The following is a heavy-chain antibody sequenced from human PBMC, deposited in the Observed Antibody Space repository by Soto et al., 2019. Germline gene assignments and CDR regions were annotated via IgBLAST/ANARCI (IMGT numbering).Heavy chain of an antibody. CDR3: ARGGAGGSYFLSYYYYGMDV. D-gene: IGHD1-26*01. CDR2: IIPIFGTA. CDR1: GGTFSSYA. Sequence: SVKVSCKASGGTFSSYAISWVRQAPGQGLEWMGGIIPIFGTANYAQKFQGRVTITADKSTSTAYMELSSLGSEDTAVYYCARGGAGGSYFLSYYYYGMDVWGQGTTVTVSS. J-gene: IGHJ6*02. V-gene: IGHV1-69*06.